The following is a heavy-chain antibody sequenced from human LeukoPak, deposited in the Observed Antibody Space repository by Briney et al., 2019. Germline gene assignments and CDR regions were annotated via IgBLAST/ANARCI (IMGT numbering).Heavy chain of an antibody. V-gene: IGHV4-34*01. CDR1: GGSFSGYY. CDR3: ARVPMVRGVRSDY. D-gene: IGHD3-10*01. Sequence: NPSETLSLTCAVYGGSFSGYYWSWLRQPPGKGGEWVGEINHSGSTNYNPSLKSRVTISVDTSKNQFSLKLSSVTAADTAVYYCARVPMVRGVRSDYWGQGTLVTVSS. J-gene: IGHJ4*02. CDR2: INHSGST.